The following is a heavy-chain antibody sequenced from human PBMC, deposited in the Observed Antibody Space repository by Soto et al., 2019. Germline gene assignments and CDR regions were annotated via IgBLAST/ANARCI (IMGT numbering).Heavy chain of an antibody. D-gene: IGHD3-3*01. CDR3: VKDRYYDFWSGYYTGLWFDP. V-gene: IGHV3-64D*08. Sequence: GGSLRLSCSASGFTFSSYAMHWVRQAPGKGLEYVSAISSNGGSTYYADSVKGRFTISRDNSKNTLYLQMSSLRAEDTAVYYCVKDRYYDFWSGYYTGLWFDPWGQGTLVTVSS. J-gene: IGHJ5*02. CDR2: ISSNGGST. CDR1: GFTFSSYA.